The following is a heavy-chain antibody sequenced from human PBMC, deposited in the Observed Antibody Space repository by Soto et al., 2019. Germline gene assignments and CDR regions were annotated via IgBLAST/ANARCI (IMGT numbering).Heavy chain of an antibody. J-gene: IGHJ4*02. CDR2: ISSSSSYI. D-gene: IGHD5-18*01. Sequence: EVQLVESGGGLVKPGGSLRLSCAASGFTFSSYSMNWVRQAPGKGLEWVSSISSSSSYIYYADSVKGRFTISRDNAKNSLYLQMNSLRDDDTAVYYCAREGRYSYGHDYWGQGTLVTVSS. CDR3: AREGRYSYGHDY. CDR1: GFTFSSYS. V-gene: IGHV3-21*01.